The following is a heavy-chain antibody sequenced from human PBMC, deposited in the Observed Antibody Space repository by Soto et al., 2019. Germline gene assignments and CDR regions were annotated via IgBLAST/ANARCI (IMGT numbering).Heavy chain of an antibody. D-gene: IGHD3-16*01. V-gene: IGHV3-15*07. Sequence: EVQLVESGGGLVEPGGSLRLSCAASGFTFNGAWMNWVREGPGKGLEWVGRVKSKVDGETIDYGAPGKGRFTISRDDSRNMVYLQMNSLSAEDTAMYYCSADLPDWGAYAFVYWGQGALVTVSS. CDR3: SADLPDWGAYAFVY. J-gene: IGHJ4*02. CDR2: VKSKVDGETI. CDR1: GFTFNGAW.